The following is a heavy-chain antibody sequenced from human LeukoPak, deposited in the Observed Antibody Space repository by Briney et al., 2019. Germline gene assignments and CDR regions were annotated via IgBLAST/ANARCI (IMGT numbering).Heavy chain of an antibody. CDR3: AREVLGYSSSSDY. Sequence: GGSLRLSCTASGFTFSSYTMHWVRQAPGKGLEYVSGISGNGGGTYYANSVKGRFTISRDNFKNTLYLQMGSLRAEDMAVYYCAREVLGYSSSSDYWGQGTLVTVSS. V-gene: IGHV3-64*01. CDR1: GFTFSSYT. CDR2: ISGNGGGT. J-gene: IGHJ4*02. D-gene: IGHD6-6*01.